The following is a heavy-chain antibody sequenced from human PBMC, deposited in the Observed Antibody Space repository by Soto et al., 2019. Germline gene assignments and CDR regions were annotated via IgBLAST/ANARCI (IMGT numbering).Heavy chain of an antibody. V-gene: IGHV4-59*01. J-gene: IGHJ3*02. CDR1: GGSISGYY. CDR2: IYYIGTT. Sequence: SETLSLTCTVSGGSISGYYCNWMRQPPGKGLEYIGHIYYIGTTNYNPSLKSRATISVDTSKNQFSLKLTSVTAADTAVYFCARSGSKYGANAFDIWDQGTMVTVSS. CDR3: ARSGSKYGANAFDI. D-gene: IGHD5-18*01.